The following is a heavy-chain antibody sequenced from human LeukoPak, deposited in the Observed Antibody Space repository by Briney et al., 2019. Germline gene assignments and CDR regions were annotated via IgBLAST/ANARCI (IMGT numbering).Heavy chain of an antibody. V-gene: IGHV3-48*03. CDR2: ISSSGSTI. Sequence: GGSLRLSCAASGFTVSSYEMNWVRQAPGKGLEWVSYISSSGSTIYYADSVKGRFTISRDNAKNSLYLQMNSLRAEDTAVYYCARDPWGGEGGYSYGADYWGQGTLVTVSS. D-gene: IGHD5-18*01. CDR1: GFTVSSYE. J-gene: IGHJ4*02. CDR3: ARDPWGGEGGYSYGADY.